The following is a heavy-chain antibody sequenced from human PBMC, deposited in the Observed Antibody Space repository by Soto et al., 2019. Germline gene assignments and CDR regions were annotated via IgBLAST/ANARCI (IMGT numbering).Heavy chain of an antibody. Sequence: QVQLVQSGAEVKKPGASVKISCKASGYSFIHYAMHWVRRAPGQRLEWMGWINAGSGNTKYSQKFQDRVIISSETSATTVYMELSSLTAEDTAVYYCAKEGSTVTTSSYHWFDLWGQGTLVTVSS. V-gene: IGHV1-3*01. CDR1: GYSFIHYA. CDR2: INAGSGNT. J-gene: IGHJ5*02. CDR3: AKEGSTVTTSSYHWFDL. D-gene: IGHD4-4*01.